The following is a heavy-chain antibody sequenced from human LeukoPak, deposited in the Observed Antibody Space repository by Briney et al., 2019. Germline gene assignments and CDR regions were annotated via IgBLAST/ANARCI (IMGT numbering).Heavy chain of an antibody. J-gene: IGHJ4*02. CDR3: ARLIVVVPAAIRYFDY. V-gene: IGHV4-34*01. CDR2: INHSGST. D-gene: IGHD2-2*01. CDR1: GGSFSGYY. Sequence: PSETLSLTCAVYGGSFSGYYWSWIRQPPGKGPEWIGEINHSGSTNYNPSLKSRVTISVDTSKNQFSLKLRSVTAADTAVYYCARLIVVVPAAIRYFDYWGQGTLVTVSS.